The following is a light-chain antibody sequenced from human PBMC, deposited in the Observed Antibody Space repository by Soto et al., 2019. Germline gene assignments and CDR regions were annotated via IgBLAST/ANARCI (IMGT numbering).Light chain of an antibody. CDR2: GAS. Sequence: PATLSVSPWQRATLSCRPSQSVSSNLAWYQKKPGQAPRILIYGASTRATGIPARFSGSGSGTEFTLTISSLHSEDYAVYYCQQYNDWPPITFGQGTRLQIK. CDR1: QSVSSN. CDR3: QQYNDWPPIT. J-gene: IGKJ5*01. V-gene: IGKV3-15*01.